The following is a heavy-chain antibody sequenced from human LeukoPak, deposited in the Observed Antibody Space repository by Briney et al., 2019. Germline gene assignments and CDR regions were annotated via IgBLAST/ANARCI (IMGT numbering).Heavy chain of an antibody. CDR3: ARDQPFGSY. V-gene: IGHV3-7*03. CDR2: IRQDGSQK. Sequence: PGGSLRLSCAASGFTFSSYTMNWVRQAPGKGLEWVANIRQDGSQKNYVDSVKGRFTISRDNAKNSLYLQMNSLRAEDTALYYCARDQPFGSYWGQGTLVAVSS. J-gene: IGHJ4*02. CDR1: GFTFSSYT. D-gene: IGHD3-10*01.